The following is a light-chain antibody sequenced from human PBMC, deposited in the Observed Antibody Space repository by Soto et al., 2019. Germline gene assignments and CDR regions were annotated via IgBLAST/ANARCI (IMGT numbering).Light chain of an antibody. CDR3: QESHTFLWGT. CDR1: QPISLW. Sequence: DIQMTQSPSSLSASVGDRVTITCRATQPISLWLNWYQQRPGKAPNLLIYGASTFQSGVPSRFSVGGSGTDFTLTITGLQPEDSATYFCQESHTFLWGTFGQGTKV. CDR2: GAS. J-gene: IGKJ1*01. V-gene: IGKV1-39*01.